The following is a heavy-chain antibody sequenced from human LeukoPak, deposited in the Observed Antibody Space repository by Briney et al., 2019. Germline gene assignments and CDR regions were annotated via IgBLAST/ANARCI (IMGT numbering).Heavy chain of an antibody. CDR1: GFTFSSYA. V-gene: IGHV3-23*01. J-gene: IGHJ4*02. Sequence: GGSLRLSCAASGFTFSSYAMSWVRQAPGKGLEWVSPISASGSSTYYADSVKGRFTISRDNSKNTLYLHMNSLRAEDTAVYYCAKDRSVGGYSYGDINYWGQGALVTVSS. D-gene: IGHD5-18*01. CDR3: AKDRSVGGYSYGDINY. CDR2: ISASGSST.